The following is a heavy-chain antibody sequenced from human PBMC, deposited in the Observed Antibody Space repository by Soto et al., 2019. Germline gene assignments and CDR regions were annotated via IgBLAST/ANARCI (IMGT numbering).Heavy chain of an antibody. CDR3: AREDYCSGGSCYFDY. Sequence: GGSLRLSCAASGFTVSSNYMSWVRQAPGKGLEWVSVIYSGGSTYYADSVKGRFTISRDNSKNTLYLQMNSLRAEDTAVYYCAREDYCSGGSCYFDYWGQGTLVTVSS. J-gene: IGHJ4*02. CDR2: IYSGGST. D-gene: IGHD2-15*01. CDR1: GFTVSSNY. V-gene: IGHV3-66*01.